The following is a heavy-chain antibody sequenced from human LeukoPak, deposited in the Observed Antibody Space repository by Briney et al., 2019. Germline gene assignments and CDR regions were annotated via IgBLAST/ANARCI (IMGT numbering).Heavy chain of an antibody. D-gene: IGHD6-19*01. CDR2: IRSKAYGGTT. CDR3: TRGGDLSTVAGALDY. J-gene: IGHJ4*02. CDR1: GFTFGDYT. V-gene: IGHV3-49*04. Sequence: GRSLRLSCTASGFTFGDYTMSWVRQAPGKGLEWVGFIRSKAYGGTTEYAASVKGRFTISRDDSKSIAHLQMNSLKTEDTAVYYCTRGGDLSTVAGALDYWGQGTLVTVSS.